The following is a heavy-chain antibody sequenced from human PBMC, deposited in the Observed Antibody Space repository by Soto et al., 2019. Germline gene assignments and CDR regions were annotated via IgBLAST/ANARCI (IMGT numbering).Heavy chain of an antibody. CDR2: IYYSGST. Sequence: SETLSLTCTVSGCSISSYYWSWIRQPPGKGLEWIGYIYYSGSTNYNPSLKSRVTISVDTSKNQFSLKLSSVTAADTAVYYCARVGSSWYFGYMDVWGKGTTVTVSS. V-gene: IGHV4-59*01. CDR3: ARVGSSWYFGYMDV. CDR1: GCSISSYY. D-gene: IGHD6-13*01. J-gene: IGHJ6*03.